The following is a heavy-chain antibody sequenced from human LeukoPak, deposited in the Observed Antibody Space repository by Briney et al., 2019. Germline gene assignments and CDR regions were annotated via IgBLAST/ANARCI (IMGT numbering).Heavy chain of an antibody. CDR1: GYSFADYY. Sequence: ASVKVSCKASGYSFADYYMHWVRQAPGQGLEWMGWMNSNSGNTGYAQKFQARVTFTRITSMSTAYMELRSLRSEDTAVYYCARGERGYRYGFEYFQKWGQGTLVTVSS. CDR3: ARGERGYRYGFEYFQK. D-gene: IGHD5-18*01. V-gene: IGHV1-8*03. J-gene: IGHJ1*01. CDR2: MNSNSGNT.